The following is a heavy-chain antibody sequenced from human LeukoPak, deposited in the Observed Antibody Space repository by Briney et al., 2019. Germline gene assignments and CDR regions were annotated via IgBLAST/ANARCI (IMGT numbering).Heavy chain of an antibody. CDR3: VRGPYYYYGMDV. J-gene: IGHJ6*02. V-gene: IGHV3-23*01. D-gene: IGHD5-24*01. CDR1: GFTFSSYA. Sequence: PGGSLRLSCAASGFTFSSYAMSWVRQAPGKGLEWVSAISGSGGSTYYADSVKGRFTISRDNSKNTLYLQMNSLRAEDTAVYYSVRGPYYYYGMDVWGQGTTVTVSS. CDR2: ISGSGGST.